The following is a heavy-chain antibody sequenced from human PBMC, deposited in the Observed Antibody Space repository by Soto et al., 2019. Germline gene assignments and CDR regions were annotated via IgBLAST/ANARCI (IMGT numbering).Heavy chain of an antibody. CDR1: GFTFSTYE. V-gene: IGHV3-48*03. CDR3: APRKYGSFNIGAFDL. Sequence: PGESLRLSCAASGFTFSTYEMNWVRQAPGKGLEWVSYISKNGIDIYYADSVKGRFTISRDNANNSLFLQMDSLRPEDTAVYYCAPRKYGSFNIGAFDLWGQGTMVTVSS. CDR2: ISKNGIDI. D-gene: IGHD1-26*01. J-gene: IGHJ3*01.